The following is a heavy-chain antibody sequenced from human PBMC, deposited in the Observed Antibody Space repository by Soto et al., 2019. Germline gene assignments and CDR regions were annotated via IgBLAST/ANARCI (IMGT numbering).Heavy chain of an antibody. J-gene: IGHJ4*02. D-gene: IGHD3-10*01. CDR1: GFDFSNSW. V-gene: IGHV3-74*01. CDR2: IYNDGTYS. CDR3: TRGPRPISTGTGAY. Sequence: TGGSLRLSCAASGFDFSNSWMHWVRQSPGKGLVWISRIYNDGTYSDYADSVRGRFTISRDNVNDTLYLQMNNLRAEDSGLYYCTRGPRPISTGTGAYWGQGTQVTVSS.